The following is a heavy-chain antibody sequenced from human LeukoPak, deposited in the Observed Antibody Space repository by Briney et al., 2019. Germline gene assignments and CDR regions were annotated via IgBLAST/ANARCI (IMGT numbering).Heavy chain of an antibody. J-gene: IGHJ5*02. CDR1: GYSFTTYH. CDR3: ARADGAFCTDGCDPLKWFDP. Sequence: ASVKVSCKASGYSFTTYHLTWVRQATGQGLEWMGWMNPDSGDTGYAQKFQGRVTMTRNTSISTAYMELSSLRSEDTAVYYCARADGAFCTDGCDPLKWFDPCGQGTLVTVSS. CDR2: MNPDSGDT. V-gene: IGHV1-8*01. D-gene: IGHD2-8*01.